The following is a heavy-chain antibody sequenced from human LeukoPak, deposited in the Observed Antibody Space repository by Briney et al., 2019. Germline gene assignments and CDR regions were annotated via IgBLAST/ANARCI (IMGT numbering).Heavy chain of an antibody. CDR2: INRSGSP. CDR3: TRDRYYYDSSGYYRIFDY. D-gene: IGHD3-22*01. J-gene: IGHJ4*02. CDR1: GGSLSGYY. Sequence: SETLSLTCAVFGGSLSGYYWSWIRLPPGKGLEWIAEINRSGSPNYNPSLKSRVTISVDTSKNQFSLKLSSVTAADTAVYYCTRDRYYYDSSGYYRIFDYWGQGTLVTVSS. V-gene: IGHV4-34*01.